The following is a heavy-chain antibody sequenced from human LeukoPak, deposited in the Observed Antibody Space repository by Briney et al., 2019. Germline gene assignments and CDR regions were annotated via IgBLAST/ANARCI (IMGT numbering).Heavy chain of an antibody. D-gene: IGHD3-22*01. V-gene: IGHV3-30*02. Sequence: PGGSLRLSCAASGFTFSSYGMHWVRQAPGKGLEWVAFIRYDGSNKYYADSVKGRFTISRDNSKNTLYLQMNSLRAEDTAVYYCAKDRTSYYYDSSGYLDYWGQGTLVTVSS. CDR2: IRYDGSNK. CDR1: GFTFSSYG. J-gene: IGHJ4*02. CDR3: AKDRTSYYYDSSGYLDY.